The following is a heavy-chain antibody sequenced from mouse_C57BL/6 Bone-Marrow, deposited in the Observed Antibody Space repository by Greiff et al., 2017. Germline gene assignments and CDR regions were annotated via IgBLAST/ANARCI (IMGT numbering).Heavy chain of an antibody. D-gene: IGHD2-3*01. CDR1: GYTFTSYW. CDR3: ARSDGYLGVDD. V-gene: IGHV1-61*01. CDR2: IYPSDSET. Sequence: QVQLQQPGAELVRPGSSVKLSCKASGYTFTSYWMDWVKQRPGQGLEWIGNIYPSDSETHYNQKFKDKATLTVDKSSSTAYMQLSSLTSEDSAVYYGARSDGYLGVDDWGQGTTLTVSS. J-gene: IGHJ2*01.